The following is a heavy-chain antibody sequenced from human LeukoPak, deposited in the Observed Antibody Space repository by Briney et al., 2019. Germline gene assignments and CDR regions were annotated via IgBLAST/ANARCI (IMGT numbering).Heavy chain of an antibody. V-gene: IGHV4-4*02. CDR1: GGSISSSNW. Sequence: SETLSLTCDVSGGSISSSNWWSWVRQSPEKGLEWLAEIYHSGSFNRNPSLKSRVTISVDKSKNQFSLNLTSVTAADTAVYYCARVGINPGDYYYSGMDVWGQGTTVTVSS. D-gene: IGHD1-14*01. J-gene: IGHJ6*02. CDR2: IYHSGSF. CDR3: ARVGINPGDYYYSGMDV.